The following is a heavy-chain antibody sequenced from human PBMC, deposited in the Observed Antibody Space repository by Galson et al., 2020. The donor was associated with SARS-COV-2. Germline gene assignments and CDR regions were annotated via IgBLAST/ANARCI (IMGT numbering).Heavy chain of an antibody. CDR3: ARDGDSDFWSGLPH. Sequence: SETLSLTCAVSGASISTSNWWNWVRQPPGKGLEWIGEIYHSGGTNYNPSLKSRVTISVDKSKNQFSLKLNSVTAADTALYYCARDGDSDFWSGLPHWGQGTLVTVSS. CDR1: GASISTSNW. D-gene: IGHD3-3*01. V-gene: IGHV4-4*02. J-gene: IGHJ4*02. CDR2: IYHSGGT.